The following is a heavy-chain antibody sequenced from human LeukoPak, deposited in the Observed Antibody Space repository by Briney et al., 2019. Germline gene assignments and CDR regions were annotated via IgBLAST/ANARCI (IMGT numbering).Heavy chain of an antibody. V-gene: IGHV3-74*01. CDR3: ARQLVSSYYYYMDV. J-gene: IGHJ6*03. D-gene: IGHD6-6*01. CDR2: INMDGTTI. CDR1: GFTFSTYW. Sequence: GGSLRLSCAASGFTFSTYWMHWVRQSPGKGLVWVSRINMDGTTINYAGSVEGRFTISRDNSKNTLYLQMNSLRAEDTAVYYCARQLVSSYYYYMDVWGKGTTVTVSS.